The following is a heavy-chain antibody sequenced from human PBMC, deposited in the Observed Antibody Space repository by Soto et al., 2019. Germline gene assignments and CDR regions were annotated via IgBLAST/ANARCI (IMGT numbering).Heavy chain of an antibody. D-gene: IGHD2-2*01. CDR3: AQELVRSSWPGD. CDR2: VSYGGTHK. CDR1: GFDFSNYG. V-gene: IGHV3-30*18. J-gene: IGHJ4*02. Sequence: HVQLVESGGGVVQPGRSLRLSCEVSGFDFSNYGMHWVRQAPGKGLEWVAVVSYGGTHKASAESVKGRFAISRDNSKNTLFLQMNGLRVEDTAVYYCAQELVRSSWPGDWGQGTLVTVSS.